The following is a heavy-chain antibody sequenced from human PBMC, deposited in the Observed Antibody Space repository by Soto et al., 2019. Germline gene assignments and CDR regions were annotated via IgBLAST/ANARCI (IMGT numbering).Heavy chain of an antibody. Sequence: PGGSLRLSCAASGFTFSSYAMHWVRQAPGKGLEWVAVISCDGSNKYYADSVKGRFTISRDNSKNTLYLQMNSLRAEDTAVYYCASLEEEWLNKLDYWGQGTLVTVSS. CDR3: ASLEEEWLNKLDY. J-gene: IGHJ4*02. CDR1: GFTFSSYA. CDR2: ISCDGSNK. V-gene: IGHV3-30-3*01. D-gene: IGHD6-19*01.